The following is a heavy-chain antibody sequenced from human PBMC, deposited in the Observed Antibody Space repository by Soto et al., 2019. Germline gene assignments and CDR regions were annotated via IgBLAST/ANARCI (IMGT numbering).Heavy chain of an antibody. CDR1: GFTFSSYI. CDR2: ISSSSSTI. J-gene: IGHJ6*02. Sequence: GGSLRLSCAASGFTFSSYIMNWVRQAPGKGLEWVSYISSSSSTIYYADSVKGRFTISRDNAKNSLFLQMNSLRDEDTAVYYCARDKYCTNGVCFYGMDVWGQGTTVTVSS. V-gene: IGHV3-48*02. D-gene: IGHD2-8*01. CDR3: ARDKYCTNGVCFYGMDV.